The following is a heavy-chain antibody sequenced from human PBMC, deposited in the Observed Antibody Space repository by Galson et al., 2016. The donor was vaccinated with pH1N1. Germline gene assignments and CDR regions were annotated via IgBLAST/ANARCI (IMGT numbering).Heavy chain of an antibody. D-gene: IGHD2/OR15-2a*01. CDR1: GFSFSDYW. CDR3: ATEEYYTSLY. CDR2: INQDGSRK. V-gene: IGHV3-7*03. J-gene: IGHJ4*02. Sequence: SLRLSCAASGFSFSDYWMSWVRQAPGKGLEWVAKINQDGSRKYYVDSMKGRCTISRDNAENSLFLQMNSLRVEDTALYYCATEEYYTSLYWGQGILVTVPS.